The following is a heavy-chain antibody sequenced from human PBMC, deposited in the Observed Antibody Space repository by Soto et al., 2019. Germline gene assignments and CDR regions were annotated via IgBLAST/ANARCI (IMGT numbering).Heavy chain of an antibody. V-gene: IGHV3-30-3*01. CDR2: ISYDGSNK. D-gene: IGHD1-26*01. CDR1: GFTFSSYA. CDR3: ARSVKGGALHYYYYYGMDV. J-gene: IGHJ6*02. Sequence: QVQLVESGGGVVQPGRSLRLSCAASGFTFSSYAMHWVRQAPGKGLEWVAVISYDGSNKYYADSVKGRFTISRDNSKNTLYLQMNSLRAEDTAVYYCARSVKGGALHYYYYYGMDVWGQGTTVTVSS.